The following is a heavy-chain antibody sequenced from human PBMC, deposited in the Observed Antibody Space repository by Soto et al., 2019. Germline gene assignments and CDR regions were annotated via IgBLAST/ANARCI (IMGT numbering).Heavy chain of an antibody. CDR3: ARDLYSNYPGYYGMDV. J-gene: IGHJ6*02. D-gene: IGHD4-4*01. V-gene: IGHV3-33*01. Sequence: GGSLRLSCAASGFTFSSYGMHWVRQAPGKGLEWVAVIWYDGSNKYYADSVKGRFTISRDNSKNTLYLQMNSLRAEDTAVYYCARDLYSNYPGYYGMDVWGQGTTVTVSS. CDR1: GFTFSSYG. CDR2: IWYDGSNK.